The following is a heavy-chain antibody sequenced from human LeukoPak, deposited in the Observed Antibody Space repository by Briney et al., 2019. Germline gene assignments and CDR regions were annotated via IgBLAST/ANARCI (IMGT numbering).Heavy chain of an antibody. Sequence: PGGSLRLSCAVSGFIFDDYAMHWVRQAPGKGLEWVSYISSSSSTIYYADSEKGRFTISRDNAKNSLYLQMNSLRAEDTAVYYCARDKGRPKYYYGMDVWGQGTTVTVSS. CDR3: ARDKGRPKYYYGMDV. CDR1: GFIFDDYA. V-gene: IGHV3-48*04. CDR2: ISSSSSTI. J-gene: IGHJ6*02.